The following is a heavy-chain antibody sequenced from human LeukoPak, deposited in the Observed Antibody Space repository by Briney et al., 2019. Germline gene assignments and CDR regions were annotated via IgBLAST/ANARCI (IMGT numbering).Heavy chain of an antibody. V-gene: IGHV4-59*12. CDR1: GGSISSYY. CDR3: ARPLTGTFDY. D-gene: IGHD3-9*01. J-gene: IGHJ4*02. Sequence: PSETLSLTCTVSGGSISSYYWSWIRQPPGKGLEWIGYIYYSGSTNYKPSLKSRVTISVDTSKNQFSLKLSSVTAADTAVYYCARPLTGTFDYWGQGTLVTVSS. CDR2: IYYSGST.